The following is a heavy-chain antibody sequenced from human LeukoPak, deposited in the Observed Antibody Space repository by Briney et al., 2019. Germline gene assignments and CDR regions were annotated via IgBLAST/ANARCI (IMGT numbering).Heavy chain of an antibody. Sequence: GGSLRLSCAASVFTFSTYSMNWVRQAPGQGLDWVSSISRSSTYIYYADSVKGRFTISRDNAKNSLYLQMNSLRADDTAVYYCARAYNSGWYEDGPLDYWGQGALVTVSS. J-gene: IGHJ4*02. V-gene: IGHV3-21*04. CDR1: VFTFSTYS. D-gene: IGHD6-19*01. CDR3: ARAYNSGWYEDGPLDY. CDR2: ISRSSTYI.